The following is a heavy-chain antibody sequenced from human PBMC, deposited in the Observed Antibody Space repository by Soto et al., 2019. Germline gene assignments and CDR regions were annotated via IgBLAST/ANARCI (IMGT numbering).Heavy chain of an antibody. CDR1: GYTFTGYY. CDR3: ARGVEIVVVPAAIPTHNWFDP. V-gene: IGHV1-2*04. J-gene: IGHJ5*02. Sequence: ASVKVSCKASGYTFTGYYMHWVRQAPGQGLEWMGWINPNSGGTNYAQKFQGWVTMTRDTSISTAYMELSRLRSDDTAVYYCARGVEIVVVPAAIPTHNWFDPCGQGPLVTVSS. D-gene: IGHD2-2*01. CDR2: INPNSGGT.